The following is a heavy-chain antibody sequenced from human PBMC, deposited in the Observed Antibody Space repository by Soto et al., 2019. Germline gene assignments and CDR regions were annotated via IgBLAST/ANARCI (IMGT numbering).Heavy chain of an antibody. Sequence: SGPTLVKPTQTLTLTCTFSGFSLSTSGVGVGWIRQPPGKALEWLALIYWDDDKRYSPSLKSRLTITQDTSKNQGVLTMTNMDPVDTATYYCAHSPGYCSGGSCYNYGWFDPWGQGTLVTVSS. CDR3: AHSPGYCSGGSCYNYGWFDP. CDR2: IYWDDDK. J-gene: IGHJ5*02. V-gene: IGHV2-5*02. D-gene: IGHD2-15*01. CDR1: GFSLSTSGVG.